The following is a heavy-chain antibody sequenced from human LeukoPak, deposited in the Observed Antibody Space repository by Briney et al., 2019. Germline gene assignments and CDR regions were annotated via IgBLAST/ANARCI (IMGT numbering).Heavy chain of an antibody. CDR2: IFPIFGTA. J-gene: IGHJ4*02. CDR3: ASCRGSSWYEFDY. V-gene: IGHV1-69*06. D-gene: IGHD6-13*01. CDR1: GGTFSSYA. Sequence: SVKVSCKASGGTFSSYAVSWVRQAPGQGLEWMGGIFPIFGTANYAQKFQGRVTITADKSTSTAYMELSSLRSEDTAVYYCASCRGSSWYEFDYWGQGTLVTVSS.